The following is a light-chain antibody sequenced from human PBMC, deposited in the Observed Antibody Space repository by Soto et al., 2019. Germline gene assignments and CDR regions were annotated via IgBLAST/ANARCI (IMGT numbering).Light chain of an antibody. CDR3: HQYHYWPPIT. J-gene: IGKJ5*01. Sequence: EVVMTQSPATLSVSPGERATLSCRTSQDVRINLAWYQQKPGQAPRLLIQGASTRATGVPVRFSGSGSGTEFTLTLTSLQSGDSAVYYCHQYHYWPPITFGQGTRLEIK. CDR2: GAS. V-gene: IGKV3-15*01. CDR1: QDVRIN.